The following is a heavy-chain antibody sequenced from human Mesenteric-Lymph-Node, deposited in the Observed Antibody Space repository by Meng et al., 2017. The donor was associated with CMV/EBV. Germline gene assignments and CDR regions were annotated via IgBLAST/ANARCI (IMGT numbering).Heavy chain of an antibody. V-gene: IGHV3-23*03. Sequence: GESLKISCAASGFTFSSYAMSWVRQAPGKGLEWVSLINGDASNIYYADSVKGRFTISRDNSKSALDLQMNSLRAEDTAVYYCAKDLTMTTVTKILSWGQGTLVTVSS. CDR2: INGDASNI. D-gene: IGHD4-17*01. CDR3: AKDLTMTTVTKILS. CDR1: GFTFSSYA. J-gene: IGHJ5*02.